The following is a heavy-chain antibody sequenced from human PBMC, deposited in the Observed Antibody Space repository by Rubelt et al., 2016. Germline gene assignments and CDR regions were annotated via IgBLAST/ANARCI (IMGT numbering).Heavy chain of an antibody. Sequence: QVQLVQSGAEVKKPGASVKVSCKAAGYSFTTYSIHWVRQAPGQRLEWMGWINAGNGNTKYSQKFQGMGTLTRDTSAGTAYMGLGSRRSEDTAIYYCATGYSSGWYVAYWGQGTLVTVSS. CDR3: ATGYSSGWYVAY. CDR1: GYSFTTYS. J-gene: IGHJ4*02. CDR2: INAGNGNT. V-gene: IGHV1-3*01. D-gene: IGHD6-19*01.